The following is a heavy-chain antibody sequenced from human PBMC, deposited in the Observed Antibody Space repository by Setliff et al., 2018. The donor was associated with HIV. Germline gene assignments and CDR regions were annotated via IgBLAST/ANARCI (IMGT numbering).Heavy chain of an antibody. V-gene: IGHV3-23*01. D-gene: IGHD3-10*01. CDR1: GGSISSDDYY. CDR3: AKLGGSGSYSNAFDY. Sequence: PSETLSLTCTVSGGSISSDDYYWNWIRQAPGKGLEWVSAISDGGGGTDYADSVKGRFTISRDNSRNTLYLQMNSLRAEDTAVYFCAKLGGSGSYSNAFDYWSQGTLVTVSS. J-gene: IGHJ4*02. CDR2: ISDGGGGT.